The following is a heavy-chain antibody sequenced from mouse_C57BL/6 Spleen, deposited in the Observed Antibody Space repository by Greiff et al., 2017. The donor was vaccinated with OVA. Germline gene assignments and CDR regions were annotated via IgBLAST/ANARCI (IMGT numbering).Heavy chain of an antibody. J-gene: IGHJ2*01. D-gene: IGHD2-2*01. CDR2: YPGSGNTY. Sequence: VQLQQSGPELVKPGASVKMSCKASGYTFTDYYMHWVKQKPGTGLEWIGEIYPGSGNTYYNEKFKGKATLTADTSSSTAYMQLSSLTSEDSAVYFCANLWLRRGLDYWGQGTTLTVSS. CDR3: NLWLRRGLDY. CDR1: YTFTDYYM. V-gene: IGHV1-83*01.